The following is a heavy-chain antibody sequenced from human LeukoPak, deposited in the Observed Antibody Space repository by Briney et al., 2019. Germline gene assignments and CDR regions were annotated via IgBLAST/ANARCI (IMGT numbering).Heavy chain of an antibody. D-gene: IGHD3-9*01. CDR2: IYYSGST. J-gene: IGHJ4*02. V-gene: IGHV4-59*01. Sequence: SETLSLTCTVSGGSISSYYWSWIRQPPGKGLEWIGYIYYSGSTNYNPSLKSRVTISVDTSKNQFSLKLSSVTAADTAVYYCASLSYDILTGYSYYFDYWGQGTLVTVSS. CDR3: ASLSYDILTGYSYYFDY. CDR1: GGSISSYY.